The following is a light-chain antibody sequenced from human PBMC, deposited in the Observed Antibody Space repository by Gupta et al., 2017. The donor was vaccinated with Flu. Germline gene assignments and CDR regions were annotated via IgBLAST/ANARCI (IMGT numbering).Light chain of an antibody. CDR2: KAS. CDR1: QSLNSW. CDR3: QQYHSYSLT. V-gene: IGKV1-5*03. Sequence: GDRVTITCRASQSLNSWLAWYQQKPGRAPNLLIYKASNLESGVPSRFSGSGSGTEYTLTISSLQPDDFATYFCQQYHSYSLTFGGGTKVEIK. J-gene: IGKJ4*01.